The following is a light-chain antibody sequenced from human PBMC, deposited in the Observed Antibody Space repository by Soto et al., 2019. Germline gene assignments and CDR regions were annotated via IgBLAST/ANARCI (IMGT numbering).Light chain of an antibody. CDR2: GAS. CDR1: QSVSSSY. J-gene: IGKJ2*01. V-gene: IGKV3-20*01. CDR3: SQYGTMNT. Sequence: EIVLTQSPGTLSLSPGERATLSCRASQSVSSSYLAWYQQKPGQAPRLLIYGASSRATGIPDRFSGSGSGTDVTLTITRLDAVDFSCYFCSQYGTMNTFGQGNKLEIK.